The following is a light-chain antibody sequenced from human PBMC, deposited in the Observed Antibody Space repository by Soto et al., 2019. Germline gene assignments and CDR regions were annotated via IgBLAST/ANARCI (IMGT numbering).Light chain of an antibody. CDR2: YAS. CDR1: QSVSNN. Sequence: EIMMTQSPATLSVSPGERATLSCRASQSVSNNLAWYQQKPGQAPRLLIYYASTRATGIPARFSGSGSGTDFTLPISSLHSEDFSLYYCQQYNNWPPITFGQGTRLEIK. J-gene: IGKJ5*01. V-gene: IGKV3-15*01. CDR3: QQYNNWPPIT.